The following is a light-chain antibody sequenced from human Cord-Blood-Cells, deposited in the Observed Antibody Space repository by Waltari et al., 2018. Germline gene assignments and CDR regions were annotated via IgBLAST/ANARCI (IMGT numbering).Light chain of an antibody. CDR2: EVS. CDR3: SSYAGSNNLV. J-gene: IGLJ3*02. V-gene: IGLV2-8*01. Sequence: QSALTQPPSAAGSPGQSVTISCTGTSSDVGGYNYVSWYQQHPDTAPKLMIYEVSKRPSGVPDRFSGSKSGNTASLTVSGLQAEDEADYYCSSYAGSNNLVFGGGTKLTVL. CDR1: SSDVGGYNY.